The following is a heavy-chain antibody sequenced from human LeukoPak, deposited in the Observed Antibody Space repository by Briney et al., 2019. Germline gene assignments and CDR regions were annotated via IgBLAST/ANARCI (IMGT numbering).Heavy chain of an antibody. CDR3: ASGPYYYDSSGYYIPYYGMDV. J-gene: IGHJ6*02. Sequence: SGTLSLTCAVSGGSISSSNWWSWVRQPPGKGLEWIGEIYHSGSTNYNPSLKSRVTISVDKSKNQFSLKLSSVTAADTAVYYCASGPYYYDSSGYYIPYYGMDVWGQGTTVTVSS. V-gene: IGHV4-4*02. CDR1: GGSISSSNW. D-gene: IGHD3-22*01. CDR2: IYHSGST.